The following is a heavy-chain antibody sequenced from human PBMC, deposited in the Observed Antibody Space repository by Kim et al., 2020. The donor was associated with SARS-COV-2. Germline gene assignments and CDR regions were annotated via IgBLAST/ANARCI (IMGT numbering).Heavy chain of an antibody. D-gene: IGHD2-21*02. V-gene: IGHV1-18*01. CDR3: ARDRDCGGDCYPDAFDI. J-gene: IGHJ3*02. Sequence: ASVKVSCKASGYTFTNYGISWVRQAPGQGLEWMGWISAYNGNTNCAQNLQGRVTMTTDTSTSTVYMELRSLRSYDTAVYYCARDRDCGGDCYPDAFDIWGQGTMVTVSS. CDR1: GYTFTNYG. CDR2: ISAYNGNT.